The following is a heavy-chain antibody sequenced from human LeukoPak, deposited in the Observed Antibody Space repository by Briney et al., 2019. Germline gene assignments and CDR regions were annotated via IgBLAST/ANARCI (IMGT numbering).Heavy chain of an antibody. CDR2: IIPIFGTA. J-gene: IGHJ6*03. D-gene: IGHD4-17*01. CDR3: ARTSDGEDYYYYMDV. Sequence: SVKVSCKASGGTFSSHAISWVRQAPGQGLEWMGGIIPIFGTANYAQKFQGRVTITTDESTSTAYMELSSLRSEDTAVYYCARTSDGEDYYYYMDVWGKGTTVTVSS. V-gene: IGHV1-69*05. CDR1: GGTFSSHA.